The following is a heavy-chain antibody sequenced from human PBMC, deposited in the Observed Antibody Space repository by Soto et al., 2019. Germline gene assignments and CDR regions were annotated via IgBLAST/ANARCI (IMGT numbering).Heavy chain of an antibody. J-gene: IGHJ4*02. CDR3: ARGGTPSDY. Sequence: QVQLVQSGAEVKKPGASVKVSCKASGYTFTNFGISWVRQAPGQGLEWMGWISAYNGNTNYAQKFQGRVTMTTDTSTAYMEVRSLRFDDTAVYYCARGGTPSDYWGQGTLVTVYS. D-gene: IGHD3-16*01. V-gene: IGHV1-18*01. CDR2: ISAYNGNT. CDR1: GYTFTNFG.